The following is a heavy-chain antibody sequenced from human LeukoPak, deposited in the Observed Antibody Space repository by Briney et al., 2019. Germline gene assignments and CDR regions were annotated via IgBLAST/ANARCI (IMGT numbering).Heavy chain of an antibody. D-gene: IGHD5-12*01. J-gene: IGHJ4*02. V-gene: IGHV5-10-1*01. CDR1: GYSFTSYW. CDR3: ARHRYSGSDTQGFDY. CDR2: IDPSDSYT. Sequence: HGESLKISCKGSGYSFTSYWISWVRQMPGKGLEWMGRIDPSDSYTNYSPSFQGHVTISADKSISTAYLQWSSLKASDTAMYFCARHRYSGSDTQGFDYWGQGTLVTVSS.